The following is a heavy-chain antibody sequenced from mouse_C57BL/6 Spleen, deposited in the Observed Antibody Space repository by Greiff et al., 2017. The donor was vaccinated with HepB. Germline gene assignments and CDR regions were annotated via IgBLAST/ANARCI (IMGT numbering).Heavy chain of an antibody. CDR2: IHPNSGST. J-gene: IGHJ2*01. CDR3: AREGDSSGCVLDY. V-gene: IGHV1-64*01. Sequence: LQESGAELVKPGASVKLSCKASGYTFTSYWMHWVKQRPGQGLEWIGMIHPNSGSTNYNEKFKSKATLTVDKSSSTAYMQLSSLTSEDSAVYYCAREGDSSGCVLDYWGQGTTVTVSS. D-gene: IGHD3-2*02. CDR1: GYTFTSYW.